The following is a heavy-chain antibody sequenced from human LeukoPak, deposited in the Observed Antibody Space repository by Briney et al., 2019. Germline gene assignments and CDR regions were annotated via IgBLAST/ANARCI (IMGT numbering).Heavy chain of an antibody. CDR1: GFTFRSYW. CDR2: IKQDGSEK. Sequence: GGSLRLSCAASGFTFRSYWMNWVRQAPGKGLEWLAIIKQDGSEKYYMGSVEGRFTISRDNAKNSLHLQMNSLRAEDTAVYYCAGGSGFLNTSWGQGTLVTVSS. D-gene: IGHD2-15*01. CDR3: AGGSGFLNTS. V-gene: IGHV3-7*01. J-gene: IGHJ5*02.